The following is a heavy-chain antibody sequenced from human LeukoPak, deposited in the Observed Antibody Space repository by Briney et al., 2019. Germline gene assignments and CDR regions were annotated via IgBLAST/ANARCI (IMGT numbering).Heavy chain of an antibody. V-gene: IGHV4-59*08. CDR2: IYYSGST. CDR3: ARLSRYSHDPDY. Sequence: SETLSLTCTVSGGSISSYYWSWIRQPPGKGLEWIGYIYYSGSTNYNPSLKSRVTISVDTSKNQFSLKLSSVTAADTAVYYCARLSRYSHDPDYWGHVTLVNVSS. J-gene: IGHJ4*01. CDR1: GGSISSYY. D-gene: IGHD5-18*01.